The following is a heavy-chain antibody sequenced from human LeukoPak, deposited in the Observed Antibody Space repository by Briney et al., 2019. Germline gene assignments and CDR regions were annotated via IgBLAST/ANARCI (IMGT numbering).Heavy chain of an antibody. V-gene: IGHV1-8*03. D-gene: IGHD3-3*01. CDR1: GYTFTSYD. CDR2: MNPNSGNT. Sequence: ASVKVSCKASGYTFTSYDINWVRQATGQGLEWMGWMNPNSGNTGYAQKFQGGVTITRNTSISTAYMELSSLRSEDTAVYYCARGPPTRITGWDFWSGYSHDAFDIWGQGTMVTVSS. J-gene: IGHJ3*02. CDR3: ARGPPTRITGWDFWSGYSHDAFDI.